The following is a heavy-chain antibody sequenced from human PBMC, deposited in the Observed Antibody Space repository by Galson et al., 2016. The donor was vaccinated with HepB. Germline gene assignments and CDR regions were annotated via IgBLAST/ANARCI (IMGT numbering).Heavy chain of an antibody. CDR2: IYSSGST. CDR1: GGSISSNGHY. D-gene: IGHD6-13*01. CDR3: ARGSSNWQGILY. V-gene: IGHV4-31*03. J-gene: IGHJ4*02. Sequence: LSLTCTVSGGSISSNGHYWSWIRQRPGKGLECIGYIYSSGSTYYNPSLKSRVTMSVDTSKNQFSLRLSSVTAADTAVYYCARGSSNWQGILYWGQGTLVTVSS.